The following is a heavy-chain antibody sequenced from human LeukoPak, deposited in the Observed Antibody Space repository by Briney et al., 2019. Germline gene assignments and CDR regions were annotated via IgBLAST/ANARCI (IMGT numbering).Heavy chain of an antibody. CDR3: VRDRGITTARGVPSWFDP. CDR1: GVSVSSTNYY. V-gene: IGHV4-61*02. Sequence: SETLSLTCTVSGVSVSSTNYYWTWIRQPAGKGLEWIGRIYTTGSPSYSPSLKSRATISVDTSTNQFSLKLTSVSAADTAVYYCVRDRGITTARGVPSWFDPWGQGILVTVSS. CDR2: IYTTGSP. J-gene: IGHJ5*02. D-gene: IGHD3-10*01.